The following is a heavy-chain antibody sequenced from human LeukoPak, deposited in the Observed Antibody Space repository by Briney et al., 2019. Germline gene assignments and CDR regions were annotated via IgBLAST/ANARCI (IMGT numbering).Heavy chain of an antibody. V-gene: IGHV3-30-3*01. CDR2: ISYDGSNK. Sequence: PGRSLRLSCAASGFTFSSYAMHWVRQAPGKGLEWVAVISYDGSNKYYADSVKGRFTISRDNSKNTLYLQMNSLRAEDTAVYYCAIPSGISSRVDVFDIWGQGTMVTVSS. CDR1: GFTFSSYA. J-gene: IGHJ3*02. D-gene: IGHD6-6*01. CDR3: AIPSGISSRVDVFDI.